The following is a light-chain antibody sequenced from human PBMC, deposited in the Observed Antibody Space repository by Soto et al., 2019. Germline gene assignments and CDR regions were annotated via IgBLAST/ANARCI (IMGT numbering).Light chain of an antibody. CDR3: QQYGDWPPET. J-gene: IGKJ2*01. CDR1: QSFSRN. CDR2: GAS. V-gene: IGKV3-15*01. Sequence: EVVLTQSQATLSVSPGDRATLSCRARQSFSRNLAWYQQKPGQAPRLLIYGASTRATGVPARFSGSGSATEFTLSICSLQSEDVAVYYCQQYGDWPPETFGQGTKLEI.